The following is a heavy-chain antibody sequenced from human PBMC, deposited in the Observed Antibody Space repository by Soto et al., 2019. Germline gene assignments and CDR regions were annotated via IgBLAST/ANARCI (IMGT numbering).Heavy chain of an antibody. D-gene: IGHD2-21*01. CDR1: GFTFSSYG. CDR2: IWYDGSNK. V-gene: IGHV3-33*01. J-gene: IGHJ6*02. CDR3: AREPGGGDGSNFWYYGMDV. Sequence: QVQLVESGGGVVQPGRSLRLSCAASGFTFSSYGMHWVRQAPGKGLEWVAVIWYDGSNKYYADSVKGRFTISRDNSKNTLYLQMNSLRAEDTAVYYCAREPGGGDGSNFWYYGMDVWGQGTTVTVSS.